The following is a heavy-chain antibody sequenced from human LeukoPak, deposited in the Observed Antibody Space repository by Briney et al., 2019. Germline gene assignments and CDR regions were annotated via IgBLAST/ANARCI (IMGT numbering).Heavy chain of an antibody. J-gene: IGHJ4*02. CDR1: GGSIISSNYY. Sequence: SETLSLTCSVSGGSIISSNYYWGWIRQPPGKGLEWIGSIYQSGSGSSYYNPSLKSRVTISVDTSKNQFSLKLSSVTAADTAVYYCAREWIQVYYFDYWGQGTLVTVSS. V-gene: IGHV4-39*07. CDR2: IYQSGSGSS. CDR3: AREWIQVYYFDY. D-gene: IGHD5-18*01.